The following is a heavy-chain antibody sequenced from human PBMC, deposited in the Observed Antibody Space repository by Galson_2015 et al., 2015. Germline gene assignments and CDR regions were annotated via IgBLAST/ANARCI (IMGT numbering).Heavy chain of an antibody. D-gene: IGHD3-22*01. CDR3: ARDLSPDTRTSYFDAFDI. CDR1: GFRFSNYW. V-gene: IGHV3-7*01. J-gene: IGHJ3*02. Sequence: SLRLSCAASGFRFSNYWMTWLRQAPGKGLEWVANIKPDESQKNYLDSVKGRFTVSRDNAKNSLFLQMNSLRAEDTAVYYCARDLSPDTRTSYFDAFDIWGQ. CDR2: IKPDESQK.